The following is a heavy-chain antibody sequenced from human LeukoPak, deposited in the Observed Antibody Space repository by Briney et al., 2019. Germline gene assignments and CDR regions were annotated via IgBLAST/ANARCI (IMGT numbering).Heavy chain of an antibody. CDR2: IYYSGST. J-gene: IGHJ5*02. V-gene: IGHV4-39*07. Sequence: PSETLSLTCTVSGGSISSSSYYWGWIRQPPGKGLEWIGSIYYSGSTYYNPSLKSRVTISVDTSKNQFSLKLSSVTAADTAVYYCARGPHITMIVVVTGYNRFDPWGQGTLVTVSS. D-gene: IGHD3-22*01. CDR3: ARGPHITMIVVVTGYNRFDP. CDR1: GGSISSSSYY.